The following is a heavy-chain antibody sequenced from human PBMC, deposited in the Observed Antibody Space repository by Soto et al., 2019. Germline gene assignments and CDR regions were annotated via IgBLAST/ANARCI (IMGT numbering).Heavy chain of an antibody. D-gene: IGHD3-22*01. CDR3: ARVSYYDSSGPYYFDY. V-gene: IGHV1-18*01. Sequence: ASVKVSCKASGYTFTSYGISWVRQAPGQGLEWMGWISAYNGNTNYAQKLQGRVTMTTDTSTSTAYMELRSLRSDDTAVYYCARVSYYDSSGPYYFDYWGQGTLVTVSS. CDR1: GYTFTSYG. J-gene: IGHJ4*02. CDR2: ISAYNGNT.